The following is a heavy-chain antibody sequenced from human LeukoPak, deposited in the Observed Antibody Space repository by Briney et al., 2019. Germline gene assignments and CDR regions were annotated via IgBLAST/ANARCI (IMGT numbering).Heavy chain of an antibody. CDR3: AKERLVVVVPAAVDY. V-gene: IGHV3-23*01. Sequence: GGSLRLSCAASGFTFSSYAMSWVRQAPGKGLEWGSAISGSGGSTYYAGSVKGRFTISRDNYKNTPYLQMNSLRAEDTAVYYCAKERLVVVVPAAVDYWGQGTLVTVSS. D-gene: IGHD2-2*01. CDR2: ISGSGGST. J-gene: IGHJ4*02. CDR1: GFTFSSYA.